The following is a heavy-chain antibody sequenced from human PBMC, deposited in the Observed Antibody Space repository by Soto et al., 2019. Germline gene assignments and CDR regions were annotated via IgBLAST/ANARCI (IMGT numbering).Heavy chain of an antibody. Sequence: QVQLVESGGGVVQPGGSLRLSCEVSGFTFSIYGVQWVRQAPGKGLECVAGISYDGSNKYYVDSVKGRFTISRDNSKSMLYLQMNSLRPEDTAVYYCVRVGARVVWNVINDAFDSWGLGTKVTVAS. D-gene: IGHD3-10*01. CDR2: ISYDGSNK. CDR3: VRVGARVVWNVINDAFDS. CDR1: GFTFSIYG. J-gene: IGHJ3*02. V-gene: IGHV3-30*03.